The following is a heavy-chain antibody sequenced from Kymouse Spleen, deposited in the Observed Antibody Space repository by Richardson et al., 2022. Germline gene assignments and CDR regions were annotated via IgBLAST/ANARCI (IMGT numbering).Heavy chain of an antibody. D-gene: IGHD6-13*01. CDR3: AKDSSWYFDY. CDR1: GFTFDDYA. Sequence: EVQLVESGGGLVQPGRSLRLSCAASGFTFDDYAMHWVRQAPGKGLEWVSGISWNSGSIGYADSVKGRFTISRDNAKNSLYLQMNSLRAEDTALYYCAKDSSWYFDYWGQGTLVTVSS. J-gene: IGHJ4*02. V-gene: IGHV3-9*01. CDR2: ISWNSGSI.